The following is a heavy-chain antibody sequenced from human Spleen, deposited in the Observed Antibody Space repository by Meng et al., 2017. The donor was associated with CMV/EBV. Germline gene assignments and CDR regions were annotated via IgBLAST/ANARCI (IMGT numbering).Heavy chain of an antibody. CDR2: IYYSGST. CDR3: ARDPYCSSTSCPGIAFDI. Sequence: GSLRLSCTVSGGSISGYYWSWIRQPPGKGLEWIGYIYYSGSTNYNPSLKSRVTISVDTSKNQFSLKLSSVTAADTAVYYCARDPYCSSTSCPGIAFDIWGQGTRSPSPQ. V-gene: IGHV4-59*01. CDR1: GGSISGYY. J-gene: IGHJ3*02. D-gene: IGHD2-2*01.